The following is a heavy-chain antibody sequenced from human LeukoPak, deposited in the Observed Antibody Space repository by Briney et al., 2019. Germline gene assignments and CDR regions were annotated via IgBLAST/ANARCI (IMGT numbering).Heavy chain of an antibody. CDR1: GGSISSGGYY. Sequence: PSETLSLTCTVSGGSISSGGYYWSWIRQHPGKGLEWIGYIYYSGSTYYNQSLKSRVTISVDTSKNQFSLKLSSVTAADTAVYYCARGSPFHFFDYWGQGTLVTVSS. CDR3: ARGSPFHFFDY. CDR2: IYYSGST. D-gene: IGHD3-3*02. V-gene: IGHV4-31*03. J-gene: IGHJ4*02.